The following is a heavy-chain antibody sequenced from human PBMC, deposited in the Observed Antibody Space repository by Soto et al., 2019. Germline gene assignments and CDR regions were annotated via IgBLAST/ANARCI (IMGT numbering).Heavy chain of an antibody. Sequence: QLQLQESGPGLVKPSETLSLTCTVSGGSISSSSYYWGWIRQPPGKGLEWIGSIYYSGSTYYNPSRKSRVTISVDTSKNQFSLKLSSVTAADTAVYYCARHLYGDYFDYWGQGTLVTVSS. D-gene: IGHD4-17*01. V-gene: IGHV4-39*01. CDR3: ARHLYGDYFDY. CDR1: GGSISSSSYY. J-gene: IGHJ4*02. CDR2: IYYSGST.